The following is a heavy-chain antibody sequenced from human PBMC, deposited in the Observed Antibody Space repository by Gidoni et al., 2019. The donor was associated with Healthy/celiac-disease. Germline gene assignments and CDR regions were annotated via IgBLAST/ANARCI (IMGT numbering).Heavy chain of an antibody. D-gene: IGHD3-10*01. CDR1: GFPFSSYW. CDR3: AGPGSHDAFDI. Sequence: EVQLVESGGGLVQPGGSLRLSCAASGFPFSSYWMSWVRQAPGKGLEWVANIKQDGSEKYYVDSVKGRFTISRDNAKNSLYLQMNSLRAEDTAVYYCAGPGSHDAFDIWGQGTMVTVSS. V-gene: IGHV3-7*03. CDR2: IKQDGSEK. J-gene: IGHJ3*02.